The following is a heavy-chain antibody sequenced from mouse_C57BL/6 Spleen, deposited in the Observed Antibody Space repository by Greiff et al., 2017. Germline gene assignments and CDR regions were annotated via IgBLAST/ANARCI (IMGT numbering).Heavy chain of an antibody. CDR1: GFTFSDYG. CDR2: ISSGSSTI. CDR3: ARGWDYAMDY. V-gene: IGHV5-17*01. J-gene: IGHJ4*01. Sequence: EVQLVESGGGLVKPGGSLKLSCAASGFTFSDYGMHWVRQAPEKGLEWVAYISSGSSTIYYADKVKGRFTISRDNAKNTLFLHMTSLRSEDAAMFCCARGWDYAMDYWGQGTSVTVSS. D-gene: IGHD1-1*02.